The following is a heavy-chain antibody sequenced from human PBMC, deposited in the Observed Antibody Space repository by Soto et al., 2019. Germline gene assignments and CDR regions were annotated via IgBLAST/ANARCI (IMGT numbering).Heavy chain of an antibody. CDR2: ISWNSDNI. CDR1: GFKFDEYA. D-gene: IGHD1-26*01. V-gene: IGHV3-9*01. CDR3: AVIPTYIVGAPDAFDI. Sequence: PGGSLRLSCAASGFKFDEYAMHWVRQAPGKGLEWVSGISWNSDNIAYADSVKGRFTISRDNSKNTLYLQMNSLRAEDTDVYYCAVIPTYIVGAPDAFDIWGQGTMVTVSS. J-gene: IGHJ3*02.